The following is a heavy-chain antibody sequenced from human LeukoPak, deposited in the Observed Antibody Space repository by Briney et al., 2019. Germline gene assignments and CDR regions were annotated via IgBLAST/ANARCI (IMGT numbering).Heavy chain of an antibody. Sequence: GGSLRLSCAASGFTFSSYWMSWVRQAPGKGLEGVANIKQDGSEKYYVDSVKGRFTISRDNAKSSLYLQMNSLRSEDTAVYYCARRRYSGSSQHFDYWGQGTLVTVSS. CDR1: GFTFSSYW. V-gene: IGHV3-7*01. CDR3: ARRRYSGSSQHFDY. CDR2: IKQDGSEK. J-gene: IGHJ4*02. D-gene: IGHD1-26*01.